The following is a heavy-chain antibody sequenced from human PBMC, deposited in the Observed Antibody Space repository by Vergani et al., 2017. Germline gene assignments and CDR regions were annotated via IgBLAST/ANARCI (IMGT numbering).Heavy chain of an antibody. J-gene: IGHJ6*02. V-gene: IGHV3-7*03. Sequence: EVQLVESGGGLVQPGGSLRLSCAASGFTFSSYWMSWVRPAPGKGLEWVANIKQDGSEKYYVDSVKGRFPISRDNAKNSLYLQMNSLRAGDTAVYYCAGAARPDATRVQGYSSSWYRHYYSAMDVWGQGTTVTFSS. CDR3: AGAARPDATRVQGYSSSWYRHYYSAMDV. CDR2: IKQDGSEK. CDR1: GFTFSSYW. D-gene: IGHD6-13*01.